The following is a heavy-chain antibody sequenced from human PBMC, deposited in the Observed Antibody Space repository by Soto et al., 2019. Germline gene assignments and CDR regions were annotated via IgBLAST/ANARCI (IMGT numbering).Heavy chain of an antibody. D-gene: IGHD3-9*01. CDR1: GGTFSSYA. CDR2: IIPIYGTA. Sequence: SVKVSCKASGGTFSSYAISWVRQAPGQGLEWMGGIIPIYGTANYAQKLQGRVTMTTDTSTSTAYMELRSLRSDDTAVYYCARDLIFDPDAFDIWGQGTMVTVSS. J-gene: IGHJ3*02. V-gene: IGHV1-69*05. CDR3: ARDLIFDPDAFDI.